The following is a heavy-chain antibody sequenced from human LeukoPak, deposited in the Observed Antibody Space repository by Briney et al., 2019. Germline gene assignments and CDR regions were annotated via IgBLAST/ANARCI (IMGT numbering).Heavy chain of an antibody. CDR2: ITSSSGTI. D-gene: IGHD3-10*01. V-gene: IGHV3-48*04. Sequence: GGSLRLSCAASGFTFSTYNMNWVRQAPGKGLGWVSYITSSSGTIHYADSVKGRFTISRDNAKNSLYLQMNSLRAEDTAVYYCARDWSAPLWFGEFGMDYWGQGILVTVSS. CDR1: GFTFSTYN. CDR3: ARDWSAPLWFGEFGMDY. J-gene: IGHJ4*02.